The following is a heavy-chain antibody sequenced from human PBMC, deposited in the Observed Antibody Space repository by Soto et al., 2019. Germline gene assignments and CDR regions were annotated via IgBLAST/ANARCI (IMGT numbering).Heavy chain of an antibody. V-gene: IGHV3-15*01. CDR3: TTPLGYCSSTSCRSFGY. Sequence: EVQLVESGGGLVKPGGSLRLSCAASGFTFSNAWMSWVRQAPGKGLEWVGRIKSKTDGGTTDYAAPVKGRFTISRDDSKNTLYLQMNSLKTEDTAVYYCTTPLGYCSSTSCRSFGYWGQGTLVTVSS. D-gene: IGHD2-2*01. J-gene: IGHJ4*02. CDR1: GFTFSNAW. CDR2: IKSKTDGGTT.